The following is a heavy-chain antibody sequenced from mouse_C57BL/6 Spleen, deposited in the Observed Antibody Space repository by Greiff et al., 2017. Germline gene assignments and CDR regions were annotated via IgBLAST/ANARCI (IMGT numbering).Heavy chain of an antibody. V-gene: IGHV2-2*02. CDR2: LWSGGST. Sequence: QVQLKQSGPGLVQPSQSLSITCTVSGFSLTSYGVHWVRQSPGKGLEWLGVLWSGGSTHYIAAFISRLCISKDNSKSQVFFKMDSLQANDTAIYYCARKGAPLYSMDYWGQGTSVTVSS. J-gene: IGHJ4*01. CDR3: ARKGAPLYSMDY. D-gene: IGHD3-1*01. CDR1: GFSLTSYG.